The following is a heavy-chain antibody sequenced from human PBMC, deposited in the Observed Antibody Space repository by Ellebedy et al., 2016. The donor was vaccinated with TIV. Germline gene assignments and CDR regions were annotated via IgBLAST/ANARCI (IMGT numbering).Heavy chain of an antibody. J-gene: IGHJ3*02. CDR3: VRSGLSSSWDDALDI. CDR2: ISSSSSYM. Sequence: GESLKISXAASGFTFSFYTMNWVRRAPGKGLEWVSSISSSSSYMFYADSVKGRFTVSRDNPKNSLYLEINSLKAEDTGLFFCVRSGLSSSWDDALDIWGHGTMVTVSS. V-gene: IGHV3-21*01. CDR1: GFTFSFYT. D-gene: IGHD6-13*01.